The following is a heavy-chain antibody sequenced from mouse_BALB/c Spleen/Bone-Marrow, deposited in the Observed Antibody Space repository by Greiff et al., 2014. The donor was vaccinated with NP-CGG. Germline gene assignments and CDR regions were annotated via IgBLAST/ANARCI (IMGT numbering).Heavy chain of an antibody. CDR3: AKDDYGRSRFAY. J-gene: IGHJ3*01. V-gene: IGHV3-1*02. CDR1: GYSITSGYS. Sequence: DVKLQESGPDLVKPSQSLSLTCTVTGYSITSGYSWHWIRQFPGNKLEWMGYIHYSGSTNYNPSLKSRISITRDTSKNQFFLQLNSVTTEDTATYYCAKDDYGRSRFAYWGQGTLVTVSA. D-gene: IGHD1-1*01. CDR2: IHYSGST.